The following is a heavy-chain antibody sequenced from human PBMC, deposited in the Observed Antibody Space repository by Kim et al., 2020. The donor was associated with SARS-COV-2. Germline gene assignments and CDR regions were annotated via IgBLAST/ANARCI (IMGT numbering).Heavy chain of an antibody. CDR2: IYYTGST. CDR1: GDSISQYY. V-gene: IGHV4-59*08. CDR3: ARHGFGSGFFYGLGV. Sequence: SETLSLTCTVSGDSISQYYWSWIRQPPGKGLEWIGYIYYTGSTSYYPSLKSRVTISVDTSKNQFFLKLNSVTAADTAVYFCARHGFGSGFFYGLGVWGQGTTLTVSS. D-gene: IGHD3-10*01. J-gene: IGHJ6*02.